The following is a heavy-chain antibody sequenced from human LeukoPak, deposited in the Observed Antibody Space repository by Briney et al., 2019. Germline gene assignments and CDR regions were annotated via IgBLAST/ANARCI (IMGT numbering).Heavy chain of an antibody. CDR2: ISAYNGNT. D-gene: IGHD3-9*01. CDR3: ARDFGAQHYYDILTGYPEY. Sequence: ASVKVSCKASGYTFTSYGISWVRQAPGQGLEWMGWISAYNGNTNYAQKLQGRVTMTTDTSTSTAYMELRSLRSDDTAVYYCARDFGAQHYYDILTGYPEYWGQGTLVTVSS. V-gene: IGHV1-18*01. CDR1: GYTFTSYG. J-gene: IGHJ4*02.